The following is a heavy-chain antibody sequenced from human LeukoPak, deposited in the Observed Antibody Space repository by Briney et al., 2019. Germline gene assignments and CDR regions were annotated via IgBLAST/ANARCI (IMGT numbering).Heavy chain of an antibody. Sequence: GGSLRLSCAASGFTFTSYGMHWVRQAPAKRLDWVAVISYDGSNKYYADSVKGRFTISRDNSKNTLYLQMNSLRAEDTAVYYCAKGIYSGRDYFDYWGQGTLVTVSS. D-gene: IGHD1-26*01. CDR3: AKGIYSGRDYFDY. V-gene: IGHV3-30*18. CDR2: ISYDGSNK. CDR1: GFTFTSYG. J-gene: IGHJ4*02.